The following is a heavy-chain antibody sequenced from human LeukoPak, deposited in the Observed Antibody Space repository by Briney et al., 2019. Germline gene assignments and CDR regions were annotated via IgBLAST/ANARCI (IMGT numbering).Heavy chain of an antibody. D-gene: IGHD6-19*01. CDR1: GFTFSSYA. CDR2: ISGSGGST. Sequence: GGSLRLSCAASGFTFSSYAMSWVRQAPGKGLEWVSAISGSGGSTYYADSVKGRFTISRDNSKNTLYLQMNSLRAEDTAVYYCAKDTSSGWYYYYYYMDVWGKGTTVTVSS. CDR3: AKDTSSGWYYYYYYMDV. V-gene: IGHV3-23*01. J-gene: IGHJ6*03.